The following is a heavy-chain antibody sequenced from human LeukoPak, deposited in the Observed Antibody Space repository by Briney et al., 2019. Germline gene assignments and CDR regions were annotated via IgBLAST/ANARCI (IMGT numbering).Heavy chain of an antibody. V-gene: IGHV1-69*04. J-gene: IGHJ6*02. Sequence: SVKVSCKASGGTFSSYAISWVRQAPGQGLEWMGRIIPVLGIANYAQKFQDRVTITADKSTSTAYVELSSLRSEDTAVYYCARGGGSDYYGMDFWGQGTTVTVSS. CDR3: ARGGGSDYYGMDF. CDR1: GGTFSSYA. D-gene: IGHD3-16*01. CDR2: IIPVLGIA.